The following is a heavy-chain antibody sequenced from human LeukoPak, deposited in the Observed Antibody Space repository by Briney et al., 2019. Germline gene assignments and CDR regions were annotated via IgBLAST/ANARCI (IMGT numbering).Heavy chain of an antibody. V-gene: IGHV1-18*01. D-gene: IGHD1-7*01. CDR2: ISAYNGNT. Sequence: GASVKVSCKASGYTFTSYGISWLRQAPAQGLEWMGWISAYNGNTNYAQKLQGRVTMTTDTSTSTAYMELRSLRSDDTAVYYCAMYTAGTYDYWGQGTLVTVSS. CDR1: GYTFTSYG. CDR3: AMYTAGTYDY. J-gene: IGHJ4*02.